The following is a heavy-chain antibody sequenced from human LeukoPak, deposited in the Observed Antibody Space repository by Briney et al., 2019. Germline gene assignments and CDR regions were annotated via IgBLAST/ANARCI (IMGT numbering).Heavy chain of an antibody. J-gene: IGHJ4*02. CDR1: GFTFSSYG. Sequence: GGSLRLSCAASGFTFSSYGVHWVRQAPGKGLEWVAVISYDGSNKYYADSVKGRFTISRDNSKNTLYLQMNSLRAEDTAVYYCAKQSFGTRPTPFDYWGQGTLVTVSS. CDR3: AKQSFGTRPTPFDY. D-gene: IGHD3-10*01. V-gene: IGHV3-30*18. CDR2: ISYDGSNK.